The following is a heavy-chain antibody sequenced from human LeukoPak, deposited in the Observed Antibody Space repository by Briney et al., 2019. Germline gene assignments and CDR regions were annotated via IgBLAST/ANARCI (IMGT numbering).Heavy chain of an antibody. CDR1: GFTFSSYG. CDR3: AKDQSPDYGGNGGYYFDY. CDR2: IRYDGSNK. J-gene: IGHJ4*02. Sequence: PGGSLRLSCAASGFTFSSYGMHWVRQAPGKGLEWVAFIRYDGSNKYYADSVKGRFTISRDNSKNTLYLQMNSLRAEDTAVYYCAKDQSPDYGGNGGYYFDYWGQGTLVTVSS. D-gene: IGHD4-23*01. V-gene: IGHV3-30*02.